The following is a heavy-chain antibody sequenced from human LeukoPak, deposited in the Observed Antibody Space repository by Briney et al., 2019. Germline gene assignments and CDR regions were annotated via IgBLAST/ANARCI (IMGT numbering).Heavy chain of an antibody. Sequence: GASVKVSCKASGYTFTSYGTSWVRQAPGQGLEWMGWISAYNGNTNYAQKLQGRVTMTTDTSTSTAYMELRSLRSDDTAVYYCARVAYTSFYYYYYYMDVWGKGTTVTVSS. CDR2: ISAYNGNT. J-gene: IGHJ6*03. D-gene: IGHD3-16*01. V-gene: IGHV1-18*01. CDR1: GYTFTSYG. CDR3: ARVAYTSFYYYYYYMDV.